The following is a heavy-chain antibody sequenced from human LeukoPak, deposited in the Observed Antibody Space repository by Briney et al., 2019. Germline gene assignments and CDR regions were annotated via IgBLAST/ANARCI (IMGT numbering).Heavy chain of an antibody. J-gene: IGHJ5*02. Sequence: SETLSLTCFVSGGSISSYYWSWIRQHPGKGLEWIGYIYYSGSTYYNPSLKSRVTISVDTSKNQFSLKLSSVTAADTAVYYCARGERITMVRGVFTWFDPWGQGTLVTVSS. CDR2: IYYSGST. CDR3: ARGERITMVRGVFTWFDP. CDR1: GGSISSYY. V-gene: IGHV4-59*06. D-gene: IGHD3-10*01.